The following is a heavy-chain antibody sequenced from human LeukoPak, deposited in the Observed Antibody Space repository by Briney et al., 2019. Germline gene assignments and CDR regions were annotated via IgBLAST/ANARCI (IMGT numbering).Heavy chain of an antibody. CDR2: ISAYNGNT. D-gene: IGHD3-22*01. V-gene: IGHV1-18*01. Sequence: ASVKVSCKASGYTFTSYGISWVRQAPGQGLEWMGWISAYNGNTNYAQKFQGRVTMTTDTSTSTAYMELTSLRSDDTAVYYYARDRVTMIVVVGLSNAFDIWGQGTMVTVSS. CDR1: GYTFTSYG. CDR3: ARDRVTMIVVVGLSNAFDI. J-gene: IGHJ3*02.